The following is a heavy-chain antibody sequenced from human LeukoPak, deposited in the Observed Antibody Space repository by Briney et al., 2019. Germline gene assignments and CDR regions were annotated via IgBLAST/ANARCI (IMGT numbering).Heavy chain of an antibody. CDR3: ARRSGIAVAGAFDY. J-gene: IGHJ4*02. CDR2: ISGSGGST. Sequence: PGGSLRLSCAASGFTFRSYGMNWVRQAPGKWLEWVSAISGSGGSTYYADSVKGRFTISRDNSKNTLYLQMNSLRAEDTAVYYCARRSGIAVAGAFDYWGQGTLVTVSS. V-gene: IGHV3-23*01. CDR1: GFTFRSYG. D-gene: IGHD6-19*01.